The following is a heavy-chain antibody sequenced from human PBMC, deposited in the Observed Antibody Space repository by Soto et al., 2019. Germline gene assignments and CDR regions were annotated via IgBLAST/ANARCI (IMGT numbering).Heavy chain of an antibody. V-gene: IGHV3-48*02. Sequence: GGSLRLSCTASGFTFSSYSMNWVRQAPGKGLEWVSYISSSSSTIYYADSVKGRFTISRDNAKNSLYLQMNSLRDEDTAVYYCASLEWLYRYYYYYGMDVWGQGTTVTVSS. J-gene: IGHJ6*02. CDR3: ASLEWLYRYYYYYGMDV. D-gene: IGHD3-3*01. CDR1: GFTFSSYS. CDR2: ISSSSSTI.